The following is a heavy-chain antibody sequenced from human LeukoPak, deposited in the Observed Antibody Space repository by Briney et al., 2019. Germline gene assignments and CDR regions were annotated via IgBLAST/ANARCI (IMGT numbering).Heavy chain of an antibody. Sequence: GGSLRLSCAASGFTFSNFAMNWVRQAPGKGLEWVSAISGSGGSTYYADSVKGRFTISRDNAKNTLYLQMNSLRAEDTAVYYCARDRPDSGWVPLRYYGMDVWGQGTTVTVSS. CDR3: ARDRPDSGWVPLRYYGMDV. D-gene: IGHD6-19*01. J-gene: IGHJ6*02. CDR2: ISGSGGST. V-gene: IGHV3-23*01. CDR1: GFTFSNFA.